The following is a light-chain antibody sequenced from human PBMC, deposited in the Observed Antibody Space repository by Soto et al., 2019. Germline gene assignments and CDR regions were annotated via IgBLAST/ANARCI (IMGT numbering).Light chain of an antibody. V-gene: IGKV1-39*01. CDR1: RSLSSY. CDR2: AAS. J-gene: IGKJ2*01. Sequence: DIQMTQSPSSLSASVGDRVTISCRASRSLSSYLNWYQQKPGKAPKLLIYAASSLQSGVPSRFSGSGSGTEFTLTISSVQPEDFATYYCQQSYSTPRTFGQGTKLEIK. CDR3: QQSYSTPRT.